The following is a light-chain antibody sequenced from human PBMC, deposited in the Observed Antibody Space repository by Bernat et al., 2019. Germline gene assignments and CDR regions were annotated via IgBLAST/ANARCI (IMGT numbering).Light chain of an antibody. J-gene: IGKJ3*01. V-gene: IGKV3-20*01. CDR2: GAS. Sequence: EIVLTQSPGTLSLSPGERATLSCRASQSVSSSYLAWYHHNPGQAPRLLIYGASNRATGIPDRFSGGGSGTDFTLTISRLETEDFAVYYCQQYGSSPFTFGPGTKVDIK. CDR1: QSVSSSY. CDR3: QQYGSSPFT.